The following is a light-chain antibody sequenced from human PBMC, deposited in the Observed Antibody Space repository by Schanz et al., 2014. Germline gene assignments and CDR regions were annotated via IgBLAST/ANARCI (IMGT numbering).Light chain of an antibody. CDR3: QQYGSSSWT. CDR1: QSISSN. V-gene: IGKV3-20*01. CDR2: GAS. J-gene: IGKJ1*01. Sequence: EILMTQSPATLSVSPGERATLSCRASQSISSNLAWYQQKPGQAPRLLIYGASTRATGIPDRFSGSGSGTDFTLTISRLEPEDFAVYYCQQYGSSSWTFGQGTKVEIK.